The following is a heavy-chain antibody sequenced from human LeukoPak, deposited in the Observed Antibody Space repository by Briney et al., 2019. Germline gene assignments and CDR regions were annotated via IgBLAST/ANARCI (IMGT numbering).Heavy chain of an antibody. CDR3: ARIRDSGSYHFDY. D-gene: IGHD1-26*01. Sequence: SGPTLVNPTQTLALTCTFSGFSLSTSGMCVSWIRQPPGKALEWLARIDWDDGKYYSTSLKTRLTISKDTSKNQVVLTMTNMDPVDTATYYCARIRDSGSYHFDYWGQGTLVTVSS. CDR1: GFSLSTSGMC. V-gene: IGHV2-70*11. J-gene: IGHJ4*02. CDR2: IDWDDGK.